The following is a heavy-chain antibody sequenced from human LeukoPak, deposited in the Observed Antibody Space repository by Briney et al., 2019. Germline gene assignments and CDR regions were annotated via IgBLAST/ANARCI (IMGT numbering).Heavy chain of an antibody. CDR3: ARDHKGIAAPLGY. J-gene: IGHJ4*02. Sequence: ASVKVSCKASGYTFTNYAFSWVRQAPGQGLEWMGWINTNNGNTNYVKRLQGRVTMTTDTSTSTAYMELRSLRSDDTAVYYCARDHKGIAAPLGYWGQGTLVTVSS. CDR2: INTNNGNT. V-gene: IGHV1-18*01. CDR1: GYTFTNYA. D-gene: IGHD6-13*01.